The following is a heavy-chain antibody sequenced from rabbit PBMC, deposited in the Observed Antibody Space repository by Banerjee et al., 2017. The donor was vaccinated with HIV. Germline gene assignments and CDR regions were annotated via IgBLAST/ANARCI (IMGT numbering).Heavy chain of an antibody. CDR1: KLDFSSSYW. CDR3: ARDLAGVIGWNFNL. V-gene: IGHV1S45*01. Sequence: LEESGGGLVQPEGSLTLTCKASKLDFSSSYWICWVRQAPGKGLEWIACIYSGSSGSTYYASWVNGRFTISKTSSTTVTLQMASLTAADTATYFCARDLAGVIGWNFNLWGPGTLVTV. D-gene: IGHD4-1*01. CDR2: IYSGSSGST. J-gene: IGHJ4*01.